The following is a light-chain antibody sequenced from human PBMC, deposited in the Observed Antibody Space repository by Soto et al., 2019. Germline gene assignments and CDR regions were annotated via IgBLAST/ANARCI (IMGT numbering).Light chain of an antibody. CDR3: QEYNSWPVYS. CDR2: AAS. CDR1: QTLSTNS. Sequence: EIVLTQSPGTLSLSPGERATLSCRASQTLSTNSLAWYQQRPGQTPRLLIYAASTRDTDIPDRFNGSGSGTDFALTISRLEPEDFAVYYCQEYNSWPVYSFGQGTKLEIK. J-gene: IGKJ2*03. V-gene: IGKV3-20*01.